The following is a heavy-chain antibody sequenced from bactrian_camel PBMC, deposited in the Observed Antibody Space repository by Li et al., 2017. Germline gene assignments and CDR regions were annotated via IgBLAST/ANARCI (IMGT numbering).Heavy chain of an antibody. V-gene: IGHV3-2*01. Sequence: HVQLVESGGGLVQPGGSLRLSCAASGFTFSNSYTIWVRQAPEKGLEWVSLITNSGTATYYSDSVKGRATISRDNAKNTLYLQMDSVKSEDTATYFCAPVVSNYWGQGTQVTVS. CDR2: ITNSGTAT. D-gene: IGHD3*01. CDR3: APVVSNY. J-gene: IGHJ4*01. CDR1: GFTFSNSY.